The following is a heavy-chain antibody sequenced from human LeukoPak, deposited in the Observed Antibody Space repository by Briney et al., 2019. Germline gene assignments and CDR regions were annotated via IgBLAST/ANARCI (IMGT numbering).Heavy chain of an antibody. J-gene: IGHJ4*02. CDR2: IYYSGST. CDR1: GGSISSYY. D-gene: IGHD2-15*01. CDR3: ARDSVDFFDY. V-gene: IGHV4-59*01. Sequence: SETLSLTCTVSGGSISSYYWSWIRHPPGKGLEWIGYIYYSGSTNYNPSLKSRVTISVDTSKNQFSLKLSSVTAADTAVYYCARDSVDFFDYWGQGTLVTVSS.